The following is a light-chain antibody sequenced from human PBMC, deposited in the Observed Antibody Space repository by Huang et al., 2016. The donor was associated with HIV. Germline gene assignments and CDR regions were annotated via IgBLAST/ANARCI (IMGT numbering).Light chain of an antibody. V-gene: IGKV3-15*01. J-gene: IGKJ1*01. CDR3: QQYNNWPPT. CDR1: QGVSSN. Sequence: EIVMTQSPATLSVSPGERATLSCRASQGVSSNLAWYQQKPGQAPRLLIYGASTRATGIPARFSGSGSGTEFTVTISSLQSEDFAVYYCQQYNNWPPTFGQGTKVEIK. CDR2: GAS.